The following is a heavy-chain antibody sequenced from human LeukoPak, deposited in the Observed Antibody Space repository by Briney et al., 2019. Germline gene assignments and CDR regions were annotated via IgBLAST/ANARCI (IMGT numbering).Heavy chain of an antibody. J-gene: IGHJ4*02. CDR2: IYPGDSDT. Sequence: GESLKISCQGSGFTFTSYWIGWVRPLPGKGLEWMGIIYPGDSDTRYSPSFQGQVTISADKSISTAYLQWSSLKASDPAMYYCARARSRSPFDYWGQGTLVTVSS. CDR3: ARARSRSPFDY. V-gene: IGHV5-51*01. CDR1: GFTFTSYW.